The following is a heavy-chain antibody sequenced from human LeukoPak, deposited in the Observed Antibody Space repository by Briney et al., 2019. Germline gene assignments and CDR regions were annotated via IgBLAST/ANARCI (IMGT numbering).Heavy chain of an antibody. CDR1: GFTVSSNY. CDR2: IYSGGST. D-gene: IGHD3-16*01. CDR3: AKDLHDYVWGSRPYWGGY. V-gene: IGHV3-66*01. J-gene: IGHJ4*02. Sequence: GGSLRLSCAASGFTVSSNYMSWVRQAPGKGLEWVSVIYSGGSTYYADSVKGRFTISRDNSKNTLYLQMNSLRAEDTAVYYCAKDLHDYVWGSRPYWGGYWGQGTLVTVSS.